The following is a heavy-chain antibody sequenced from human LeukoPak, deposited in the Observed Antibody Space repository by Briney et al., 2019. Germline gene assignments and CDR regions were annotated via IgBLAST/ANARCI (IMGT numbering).Heavy chain of an antibody. CDR2: ISYDGSNK. J-gene: IGHJ4*02. V-gene: IGHV3-30*03. CDR1: GFTFSSYG. CDR3: ARGKAVAGRKYYFDY. D-gene: IGHD6-19*01. Sequence: PGGSLRLSCAASGFTFSSYGMHWVRQAPGKGLEWVAVISYDGSNKYYADSVKGRFTISRDNSKNTLYLQMNSLRAEDTAVYYCARGKAVAGRKYYFDYWGQGTLVTVSS.